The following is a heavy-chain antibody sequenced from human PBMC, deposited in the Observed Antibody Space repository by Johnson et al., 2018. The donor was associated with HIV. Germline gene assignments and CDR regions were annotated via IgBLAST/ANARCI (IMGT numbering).Heavy chain of an antibody. D-gene: IGHD3-22*01. CDR3: AKDTAPRWSYYYASPRAAFDI. J-gene: IGHJ3*02. Sequence: VQLVESGGGVVQPGGSLRLSCAASGFTFDDYGMSWVRQTPGKGLEWVSGINWNGGSTDYADSVKGRFTISRDNSKNTLYLQMNSLRAEDTAVYYCAKDTAPRWSYYYASPRAAFDIWGQGTMVTVSS. CDR1: GFTFDDYG. CDR2: INWNGGST. V-gene: IGHV3-20*04.